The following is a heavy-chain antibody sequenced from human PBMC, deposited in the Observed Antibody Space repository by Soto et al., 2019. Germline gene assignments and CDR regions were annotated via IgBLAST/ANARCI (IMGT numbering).Heavy chain of an antibody. CDR2: IIPILGIA. Sequence: SVKVSCKASGYTFTSFAMHWVRQAPGQGLEWMGRIIPILGIANYAQKFQGRVTITADKSTSTAYMELSSLRSEDTAVYYCARDCSSTSCYAYPWGQGTLVTVSS. V-gene: IGHV1-69*04. CDR3: ARDCSSTSCYAYP. D-gene: IGHD2-2*01. J-gene: IGHJ5*02. CDR1: GYTFTSFA.